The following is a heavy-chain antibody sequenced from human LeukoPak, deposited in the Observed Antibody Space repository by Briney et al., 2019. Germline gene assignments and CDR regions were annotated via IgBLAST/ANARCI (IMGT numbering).Heavy chain of an antibody. CDR3: TYGDYPLTY. J-gene: IGHJ4*02. Sequence: GGSLRLSCATSGLTVTNNYWHWVRKPPGKGPEWISLLYSNGDTKYADSVKGRFTFSRDNSKNTLYLQMNGLRAEDTAVYYCTYGDYPLTYWGQGTLVSVSS. V-gene: IGHV3-66*01. CDR1: GLTVTNNY. CDR2: LYSNGDT. D-gene: IGHD4-17*01.